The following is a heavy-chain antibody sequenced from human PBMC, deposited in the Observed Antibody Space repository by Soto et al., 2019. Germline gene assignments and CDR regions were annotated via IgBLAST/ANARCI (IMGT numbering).Heavy chain of an antibody. CDR1: RGSISSYY. Sequence: ASETLSLTCTVSRGSISSYYWSWIRQPPGKRLEWIAYIDYSGTTNYNPSLRSRVTISVDTSKNQFSLKLSSVTAADTAVYYCARRYGSAFDIWGQGTMVTVSS. J-gene: IGHJ3*02. D-gene: IGHD3-10*01. V-gene: IGHV4-59*01. CDR2: IDYSGTT. CDR3: ARRYGSAFDI.